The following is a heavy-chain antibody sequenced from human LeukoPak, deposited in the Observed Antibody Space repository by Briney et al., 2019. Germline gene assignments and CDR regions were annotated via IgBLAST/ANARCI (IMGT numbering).Heavy chain of an antibody. CDR2: VSSGGETT. CDR1: GFTFSEYA. D-gene: IGHD2-8*01. V-gene: IGHV3-23*01. CDR3: AKDSIARNGVYDAFDI. Sequence: GGSLGLSCVASGFTFSEYAMNWVRQAPGKGLEWVAGVSSGGETTYYADSVKGHLTISRDNSKNTLYLQMNSLRAEDTALFYCAKDSIARNGVYDAFDIWGQGTKVTVSS. J-gene: IGHJ3*02.